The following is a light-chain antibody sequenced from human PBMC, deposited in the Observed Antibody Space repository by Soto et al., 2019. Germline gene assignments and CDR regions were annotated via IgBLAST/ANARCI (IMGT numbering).Light chain of an antibody. CDR2: GAT. J-gene: IGKJ1*01. CDR1: LSVGTN. Sequence: VMTQSPATLSVSPGERATLSCRASLSVGTNLAWYQQKPGQPPRLLIYGATTRATGIPARFSGSGSGTDFSLTISSLQSEDFAVYYSQRHINRPPGTFGQGTRVEIK. V-gene: IGKV3-15*01. CDR3: QRHINRPPGT.